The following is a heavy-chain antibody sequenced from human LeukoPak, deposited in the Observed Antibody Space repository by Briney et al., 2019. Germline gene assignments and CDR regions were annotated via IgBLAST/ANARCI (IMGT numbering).Heavy chain of an antibody. J-gene: IGHJ6*02. V-gene: IGHV3-30*14. CDR3: ASGCDFWSGHPPSQYGMDV. CDR1: GIIFSGYA. Sequence: GGSLRLSCAASGIIFSGYAMHWVRQPPGGGLEWVAIISYDGSNAYYADSARGRFTISRDNSKDTLYLQMDSLTIEDTAIYYCASGCDFWSGHPPSQYGMDVWGQGTTVTVSS. CDR2: ISYDGSNA. D-gene: IGHD3-3*01.